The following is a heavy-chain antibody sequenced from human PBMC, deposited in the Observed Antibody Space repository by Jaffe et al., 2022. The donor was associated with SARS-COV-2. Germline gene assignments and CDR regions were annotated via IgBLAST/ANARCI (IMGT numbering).Heavy chain of an antibody. D-gene: IGHD3-10*01. CDR2: ISAYKGNT. CDR1: GSPFTNYG. CDR3: ARVKGGMVRGGYNWFDA. J-gene: IGHJ5*02. V-gene: IGHV1-18*01. Sequence: QVQLVQSGAEVKKPGASVKVSCRAVGSPFTNYGVSWVRQAPGQGLEWMGWISAYKGNTNYAQNFQGRVTVTTETSTNTAYMELTNLRSGDTAVYYCARVKGGMVRGGYNWFDAWGQGTPVTVSS.